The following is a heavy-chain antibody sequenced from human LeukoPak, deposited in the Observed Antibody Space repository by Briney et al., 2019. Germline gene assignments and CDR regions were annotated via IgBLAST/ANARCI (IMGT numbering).Heavy chain of an antibody. CDR3: AKQGGVGYSYGSYYFDY. J-gene: IGHJ4*02. CDR2: ISYDGSNK. Sequence: GGSLRLSCAASGFTFSSYGMHWVRQAPGKGLEWVAVISYDGSNKYYADSVKGRFTISRDNSKNTLYLQMNSLRAEDTAVYYCAKQGGVGYSYGSYYFDYWGQGTLVSVSS. CDR1: GFTFSSYG. V-gene: IGHV3-30*18. D-gene: IGHD5-18*01.